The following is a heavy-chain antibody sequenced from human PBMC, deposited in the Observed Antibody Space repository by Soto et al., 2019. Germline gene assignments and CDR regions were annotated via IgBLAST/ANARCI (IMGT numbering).Heavy chain of an antibody. J-gene: IGHJ4*02. D-gene: IGHD4-17*01. CDR1: GGAFSSYT. Sequence: GASVKVSCKASGGAFSSYTIRWLRQAPGQGLEWMGRIIPILGIANYAQKFQGRVTITADKSTSTAYMELSSLRSEDTAVYYCARDHDYGDSNWGQGTLVTVSS. CDR2: IIPILGIA. V-gene: IGHV1-69*04. CDR3: ARDHDYGDSN.